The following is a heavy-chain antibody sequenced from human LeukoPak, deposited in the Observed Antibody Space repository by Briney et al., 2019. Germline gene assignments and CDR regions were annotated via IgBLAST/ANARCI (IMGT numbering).Heavy chain of an antibody. CDR1: GFTFSSYE. V-gene: IGHV3-48*03. J-gene: IGHJ4*02. D-gene: IGHD3-16*02. CDR3: ARVEGFIDY. Sequence: GGSLRLSCAASGFTFSSYEMNWVRQARGKGLEWVSYISSSGSTKYYADSVKGRFTISRGNAKNSLYLQMISLRAEDTALYYCARVEGFIDYWGQGTLVTVSS. CDR2: ISSSGSTK.